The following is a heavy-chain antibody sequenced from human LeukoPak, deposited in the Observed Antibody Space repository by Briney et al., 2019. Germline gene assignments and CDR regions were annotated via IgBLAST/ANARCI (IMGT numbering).Heavy chain of an antibody. J-gene: IGHJ4*02. V-gene: IGHV3-74*01. CDR2: INTDGSST. CDR1: GFTFSTYW. Sequence: PGGSLRLSCAASGFTFSTYWMHWVRQAPGKGLVWVSRINTDGSSTNYADSVKGRFTISKDNAKNTLYLQMNSLRDEDTAVYYCARQSGLDYWGQGTLVTVSS. CDR3: ARQSGLDY. D-gene: IGHD1-14*01.